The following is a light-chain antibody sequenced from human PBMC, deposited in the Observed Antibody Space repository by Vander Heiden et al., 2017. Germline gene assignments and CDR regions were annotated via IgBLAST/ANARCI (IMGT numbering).Light chain of an antibody. CDR2: EVN. J-gene: IGLJ1*01. CDR1: SSDVGSYNR. V-gene: IGLV2-18*02. Sequence: QSALTQPPSVSGSPGPSVTISCTGTSSDVGSYNRVSWYQQPPGTAPKLMIYEVNNRPSGVPDRFSGSKSGNTASLTISGLQAEDEADYYCFSYTSSSTLFVFGTGTKVTVL. CDR3: FSYTSSSTLFV.